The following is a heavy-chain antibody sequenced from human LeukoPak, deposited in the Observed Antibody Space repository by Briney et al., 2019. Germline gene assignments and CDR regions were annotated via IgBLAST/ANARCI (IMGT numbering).Heavy chain of an antibody. CDR2: IYYSGST. J-gene: IGHJ3*02. Sequence: SETLSLTCTVSGGSISSYYCSWIRQPPGKGLEWIGYIYYSGSTNYNPSLKSRVTISVDTSKNQFSLKLSSVTAADTAVYYCARDYVHAFDIWGQGTMVTVSS. CDR1: GGSISSYY. V-gene: IGHV4-59*01. D-gene: IGHD3-16*01. CDR3: ARDYVHAFDI.